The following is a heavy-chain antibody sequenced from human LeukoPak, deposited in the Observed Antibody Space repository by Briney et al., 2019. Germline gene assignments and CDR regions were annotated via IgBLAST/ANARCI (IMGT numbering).Heavy chain of an antibody. CDR2: IIPIFGTA. CDR1: GGTFSTYA. J-gene: IGHJ3*02. V-gene: IGHV1-69*13. Sequence: ASVKVSYKASGGTFSTYAFSWVRQAPGQGLEWMGGIIPIFGTANYAQKFQGRVTITADESTSTAYMELSSLRSEDTAVYYCACRSGSYNDAFDIWGQGTMVTVSS. CDR3: ACRSGSYNDAFDI. D-gene: IGHD1-26*01.